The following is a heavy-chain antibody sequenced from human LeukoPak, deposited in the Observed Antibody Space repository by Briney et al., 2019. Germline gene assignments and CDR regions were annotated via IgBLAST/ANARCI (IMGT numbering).Heavy chain of an antibody. CDR1: GYTFTSYG. Sequence: ASVKVSCKASGYTFTSYGISWVRQAPGQGLEWMGWISAYNGNTNYAQKLQGRVTMTTDTSTSTAYMELRSLRSDDTAVYYCARDRGDIVVVPAAMYSNYNWFDPWGQGTLVTVSS. J-gene: IGHJ5*02. V-gene: IGHV1-18*01. D-gene: IGHD2-2*01. CDR3: ARDRGDIVVVPAAMYSNYNWFDP. CDR2: ISAYNGNT.